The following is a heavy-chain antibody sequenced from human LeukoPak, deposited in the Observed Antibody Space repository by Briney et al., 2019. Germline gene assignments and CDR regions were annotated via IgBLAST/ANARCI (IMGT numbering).Heavy chain of an antibody. CDR3: ARISYYYDSSGYHPSFYYYYMDV. V-gene: IGHV1-18*04. CDR1: GFTFTGYY. J-gene: IGHJ6*03. D-gene: IGHD3-22*01. Sequence: ASVKVSCKTSGFTFTGYYIHWVRQAPGQGFEWIGWISGYNGNTNYAQKLQGRVTMTTDTSTNTAYMELRSLRSDDTAVYYCARISYYYDSSGYHPSFYYYYMDVWGKGTTVTISS. CDR2: ISGYNGNT.